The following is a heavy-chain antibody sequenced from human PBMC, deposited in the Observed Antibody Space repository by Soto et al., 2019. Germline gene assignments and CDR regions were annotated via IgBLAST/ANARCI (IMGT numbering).Heavy chain of an antibody. V-gene: IGHV1-69*02. CDR1: GGTFSSYT. CDR3: ASNLRTSMDV. D-gene: IGHD2-2*01. CDR2: IIPILGIV. Sequence: QVQLVQSGAEVKKPGSSVKVSCKASGGTFSSYTISWVRQAPGQGLEWMGRIIPILGIVNYAQKFQGRVTITADNSPSTAYMELSSLRSEDTAVYYCASNLRTSMDVWGQGTTVTVSS. J-gene: IGHJ6*02.